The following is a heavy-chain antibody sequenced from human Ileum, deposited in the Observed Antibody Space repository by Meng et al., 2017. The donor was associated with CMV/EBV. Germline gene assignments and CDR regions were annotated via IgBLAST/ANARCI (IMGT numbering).Heavy chain of an antibody. J-gene: IGHJ5*02. Sequence: LQLQESGPGLATPSEPLSLTGTVSGDSISSGSYYWAWIRQTPEKGLEWMGSIYYSGSTYDNPSLRSRVTISVDTSKNQFSLKLTSVTAADTAIYYCAGDWGPYSSRGYFDPWGQGILVTVSS. CDR2: IYYSGST. V-gene: IGHV4-39*07. CDR3: AGDWGPYSSRGYFDP. D-gene: IGHD6-19*01. CDR1: GDSISSGSYY.